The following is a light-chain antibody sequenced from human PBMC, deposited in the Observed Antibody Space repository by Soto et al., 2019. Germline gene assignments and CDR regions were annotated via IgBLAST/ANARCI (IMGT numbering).Light chain of an antibody. J-gene: IGKJ1*01. V-gene: IGKV3-20*01. CDR3: HQYGSSPPRT. Sequence: EMVLTQAPGTLSLSPGERATLSCSASHSFSSSYLAWYQQTPGPAPRLIIHGASSRATGTPDRFSGSGSGTDLTLTITRLEPEAFALYYCHQYGSSPPRTFGQGTKVDIK. CDR1: HSFSSSY. CDR2: GAS.